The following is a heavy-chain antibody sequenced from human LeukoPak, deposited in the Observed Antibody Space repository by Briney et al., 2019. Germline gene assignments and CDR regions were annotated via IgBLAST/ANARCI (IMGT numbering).Heavy chain of an antibody. D-gene: IGHD5-18*01. CDR1: GFTFSSYA. V-gene: IGHV3-30*03. CDR2: IFYDGSSK. J-gene: IGHJ4*02. CDR3: ARDFSARYTIDY. Sequence: PGGSPRLSCAASGFTFSSYAMNWVRQAPGKGLEWVTFIFYDGSSKKEADSVKGRFSISRDNSKNTVYLQMNSLRPEDTAVYYCARDFSARYTIDYWGQGTLVTVSS.